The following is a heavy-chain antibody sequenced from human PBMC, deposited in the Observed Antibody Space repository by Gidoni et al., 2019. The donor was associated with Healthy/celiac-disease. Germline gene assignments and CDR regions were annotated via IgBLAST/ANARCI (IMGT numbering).Heavy chain of an antibody. J-gene: IGHJ6*02. Sequence: EVQLVESGGGLVQPGGSLRLSCAGSGFTFRNMNWVRQAPGKGLEWVSHISSSSSTIYYADSVKGRFTISRDNAKNSLYLQMNSLRAEDTAVYYCAREVGYCSSTTCHYAMDVWGQGTTVTVSS. CDR3: AREVGYCSSTTCHYAMDV. D-gene: IGHD2-2*01. V-gene: IGHV3-48*01. CDR1: GFTFRN. CDR2: ISSSSSTI.